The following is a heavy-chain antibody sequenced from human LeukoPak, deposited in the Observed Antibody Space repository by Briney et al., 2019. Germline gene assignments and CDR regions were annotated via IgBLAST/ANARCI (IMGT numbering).Heavy chain of an antibody. CDR1: GFAFSSYA. CDR2: ISYDESNK. D-gene: IGHD6-19*01. Sequence: PGGSLRLSCAASGFAFSSYAMYWVRQAPGKGLEWVAVISYDESNKYYADSLEGRFTISRDNSKNTLYLQMNSLRAEDTAVYYCAKGYSSGWGIFDYWGQGTLVTVSS. J-gene: IGHJ4*02. V-gene: IGHV3-30-3*01. CDR3: AKGYSSGWGIFDY.